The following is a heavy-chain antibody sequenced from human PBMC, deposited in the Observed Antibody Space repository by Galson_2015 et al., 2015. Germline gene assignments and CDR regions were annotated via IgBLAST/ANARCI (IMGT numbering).Heavy chain of an antibody. CDR3: AREQTQLGNWYFDL. CDR1: GGSVSSGRYY. V-gene: IGHV4-61*01. Sequence: SETLSLTCTVSGGSVSSGRYYWSWIRQPPGKGLEWIGYIYYSGSTNYNPSLKSRVTISVDTSKNQFSLKLSSVTAADTAVYYCAREQTQLGNWYFDLWGRGTLVTVSS. J-gene: IGHJ2*01. D-gene: IGHD7-27*01. CDR2: IYYSGST.